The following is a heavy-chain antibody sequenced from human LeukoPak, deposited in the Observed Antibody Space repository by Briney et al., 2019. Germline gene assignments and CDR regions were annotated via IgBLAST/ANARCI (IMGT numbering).Heavy chain of an antibody. V-gene: IGHV4-59*01. CDR2: ISDSGRP. D-gene: IGHD3-22*01. J-gene: IGHJ2*01. CDR3: ARVGNFYDSRGLYYWYFDL. CDR1: GGSLSSYS. Sequence: SETLSLTCTVSGGSLSSYSWSWIRQPPGKGLEWIGYISDSGRPNYNPSLESRVTMSVDTSKTQFSLQLISVTAADAAAYYCARVGNFYDSRGLYYWYFDLWGRGTLVTVSS.